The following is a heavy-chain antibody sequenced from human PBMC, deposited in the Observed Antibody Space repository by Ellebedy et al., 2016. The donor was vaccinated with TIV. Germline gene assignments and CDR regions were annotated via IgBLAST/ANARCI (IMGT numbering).Heavy chain of an antibody. Sequence: PGGSLRLSCAASGFTFSHYTMTWVRQAPGKGLEWVSSILSGGSDMSYADSVKGRFTISRDNAKNFLFLHMNSLRAEDTAVYYCVRRVEGRFDFWGRGTMVTVSS. J-gene: IGHJ3*01. D-gene: IGHD1-1*01. CDR3: VRRVEGRFDF. CDR1: GFTFSHYT. V-gene: IGHV3-21*06. CDR2: ILSGGSDM.